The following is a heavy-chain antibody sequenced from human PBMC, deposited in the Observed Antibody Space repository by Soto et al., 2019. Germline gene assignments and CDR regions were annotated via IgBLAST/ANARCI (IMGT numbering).Heavy chain of an antibody. D-gene: IGHD5-18*01. J-gene: IGHJ6*02. Sequence: GESLKISCKGSGYSFTKYWISWVRQMPGKGLEWMGRIDPSDSYTNYSPSFQGHVTISADKSISTAYLQWSSLKASDTAMYYCARASMQSRGYSYGHGGMDVWGQGTTVTVSS. CDR1: GYSFTKYW. CDR2: IDPSDSYT. V-gene: IGHV5-10-1*01. CDR3: ARASMQSRGYSYGHGGMDV.